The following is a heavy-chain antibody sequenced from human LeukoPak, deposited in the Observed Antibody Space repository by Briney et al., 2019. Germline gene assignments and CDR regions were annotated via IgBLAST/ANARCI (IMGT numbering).Heavy chain of an antibody. D-gene: IGHD6-19*01. Sequence: GGSLRLSCAASGFTFSSYSMNWVRQPPGKGLEWVALISYDGSNKYFTDSVEGRFAISRDDSKNTLYLYLNSLRPDDTAVYFCVRGSYSSGWYWYLDYWGQGALVTVSS. J-gene: IGHJ4*02. V-gene: IGHV3-30*03. CDR3: VRGSYSSGWYWYLDY. CDR1: GFTFSSYS. CDR2: ISYDGSNK.